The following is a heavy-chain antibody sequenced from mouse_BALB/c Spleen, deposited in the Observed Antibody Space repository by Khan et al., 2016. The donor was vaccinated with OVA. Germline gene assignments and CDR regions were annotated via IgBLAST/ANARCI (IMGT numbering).Heavy chain of an antibody. CDR3: ARGNYCGSSSWFGY. Sequence: QMQLKESGAELMKPGASVKISCKATGYTFSSYWIEWVKQRPGHGLEWIGEILPGSGRNNYNEKFKGKATFTADTSSNTAYMQLSNLTSDDSAVYYCARGNYCGSSSWFGYWGQGTLVTVSA. D-gene: IGHD1-1*01. CDR2: ILPGSGRN. CDR1: GYTFSSYW. J-gene: IGHJ3*01. V-gene: IGHV1-9*01.